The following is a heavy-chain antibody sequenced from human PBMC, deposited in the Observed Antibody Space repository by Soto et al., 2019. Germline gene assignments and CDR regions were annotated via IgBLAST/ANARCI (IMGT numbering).Heavy chain of an antibody. Sequence: GSLRLSCAASGFTFSSYAMQWVRQAPGKGLEYVSAISSNGGSTYYADSVKGRFTISRDNSKNTLYLQMSSLRAEDTAVYYCVKQYYDFWSGYRYYGMDVWGQGTTVSVSS. D-gene: IGHD3-3*01. CDR1: GFTFSSYA. J-gene: IGHJ6*02. V-gene: IGHV3-64D*08. CDR2: ISSNGGST. CDR3: VKQYYDFWSGYRYYGMDV.